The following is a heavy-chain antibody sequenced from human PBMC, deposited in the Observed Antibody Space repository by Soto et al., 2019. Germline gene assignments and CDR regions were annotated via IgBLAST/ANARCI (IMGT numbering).Heavy chain of an antibody. CDR3: AQVWVALGMDV. Sequence: EVQLLESGGGLVQPGGSLRLSCAASGFTFSSYAMSWVRQAPGKGLEWVSAISGSGGSAYYADSAKGWFTISRDNSKSTVYLQMNSMRAVDTAVYYCAQVWVALGMDVWGQGTTVTVSS. J-gene: IGHJ6*02. D-gene: IGHD1-26*01. CDR2: ISGSGGSA. V-gene: IGHV3-23*01. CDR1: GFTFSSYA.